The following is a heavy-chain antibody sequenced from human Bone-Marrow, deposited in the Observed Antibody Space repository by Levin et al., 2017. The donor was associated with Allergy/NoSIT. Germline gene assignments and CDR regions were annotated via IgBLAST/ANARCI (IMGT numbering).Heavy chain of an antibody. Sequence: GGSLRLSCAASGFTFSSYGMHWVRQAPGKGLEWVAVIWYDGSNKYYADSVKGRFTISRDNSKNTLYLQMNSLRAEDTAVYYCASSYGGNSPGGFDYWGQGTLVTVSS. CDR3: ASSYGGNSPGGFDY. J-gene: IGHJ4*02. D-gene: IGHD4-23*01. CDR2: IWYDGSNK. CDR1: GFTFSSYG. V-gene: IGHV3-33*01.